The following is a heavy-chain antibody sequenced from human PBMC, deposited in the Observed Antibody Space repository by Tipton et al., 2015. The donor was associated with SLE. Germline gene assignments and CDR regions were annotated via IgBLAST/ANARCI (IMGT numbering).Heavy chain of an antibody. CDR2: ISSSGSTI. CDR1: GFTFSSYA. D-gene: IGHD4-17*01. CDR3: ARVSDYGDYGY. Sequence: SLRLSCAASGFTFSSYAMNWVRQAPGKGLEWVSYISSSGSTIYYADSVRGRFTISRDNAKNSLYLQMNSLRAEDTAVYYCARVSDYGDYGYWGQGTLVTVSS. J-gene: IGHJ4*02. V-gene: IGHV3-48*03.